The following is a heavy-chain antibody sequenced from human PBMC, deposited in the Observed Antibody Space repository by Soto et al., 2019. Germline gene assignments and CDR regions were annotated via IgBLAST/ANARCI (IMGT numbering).Heavy chain of an antibody. CDR1: GFTFSSYA. CDR3: AKLRFLEWLFSPNWFDP. CDR2: ISGSGGST. D-gene: IGHD3-3*01. J-gene: IGHJ5*02. Sequence: QTGGSLRLSCAASGFTFSSYAMSWVRQAPGKGLEWVSAISGSGGSTYYADSVKGRFTISRDNSKNTLYLQMNSLRAEDTAVYYCAKLRFLEWLFSPNWFDPWGQGTLVTVSS. V-gene: IGHV3-23*01.